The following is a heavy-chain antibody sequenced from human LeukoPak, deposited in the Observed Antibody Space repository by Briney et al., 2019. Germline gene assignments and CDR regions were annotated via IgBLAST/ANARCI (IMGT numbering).Heavy chain of an antibody. Sequence: GGSLRPSCAASGFTFSSYAMSWVRQAPGKGLEWVSAISGSGGSTYYADSVKGRFTISRDNSKNTLYLQMNSLRAEDTAVYYCAKDSLADYYDSSGSPFDYWGQGTLVTVSS. V-gene: IGHV3-23*01. J-gene: IGHJ4*02. CDR3: AKDSLADYYDSSGSPFDY. CDR1: GFTFSSYA. CDR2: ISGSGGST. D-gene: IGHD3-22*01.